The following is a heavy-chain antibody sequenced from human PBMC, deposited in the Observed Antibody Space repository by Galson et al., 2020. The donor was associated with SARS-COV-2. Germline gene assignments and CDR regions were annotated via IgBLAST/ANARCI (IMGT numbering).Heavy chain of an antibody. D-gene: IGHD2-15*01. CDR3: ARDTAIVPFDY. CDR1: GFSFSTSA. Sequence: GESLKISCAASGFSFSTSAMHWVRQAPGKGLQWVAVIPYDGNNIYYADSVKGRFTISRDNSKNTLFLQMNSLRTEDTAVYHCARDTAIVPFDYWGQGTLVTVSS. CDR2: IPYDGNNI. V-gene: IGHV3-30*04. J-gene: IGHJ4*02.